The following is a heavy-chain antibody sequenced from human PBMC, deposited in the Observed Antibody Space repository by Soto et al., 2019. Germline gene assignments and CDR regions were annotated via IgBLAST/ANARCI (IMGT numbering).Heavy chain of an antibody. V-gene: IGHV4-31*03. CDR1: GDSISSGDYY. Sequence: SETLSLTCTVSGDSISSGDYYWSWIRQHPGKGLEWIGYIYYSGSTYHNPSLKSRVTMSVDTSKNQFSLKLSSMTAADTAVYYCARAWTAAAGWANWFDLWGQGTLDTVSS. J-gene: IGHJ5*02. CDR3: ARAWTAAAGWANWFDL. D-gene: IGHD6-13*01. CDR2: IYYSGST.